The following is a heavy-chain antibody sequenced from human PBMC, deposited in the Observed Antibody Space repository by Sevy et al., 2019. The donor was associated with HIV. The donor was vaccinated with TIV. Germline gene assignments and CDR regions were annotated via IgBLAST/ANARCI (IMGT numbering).Heavy chain of an antibody. CDR1: GGSISSGGYY. CDR2: IYYSGST. Sequence: SETLSLTCTVSGGSISSGGYYWSWIRQHPGKGLEWIGYIYYSGSTYYNPSLKSRVTISVDTSKNQFSLKLSSVTAADTAVYYCASGDGGNSDVASAFDIWGQGTMVTVSS. CDR3: ASGDGGNSDVASAFDI. V-gene: IGHV4-31*03. D-gene: IGHD2-21*02. J-gene: IGHJ3*02.